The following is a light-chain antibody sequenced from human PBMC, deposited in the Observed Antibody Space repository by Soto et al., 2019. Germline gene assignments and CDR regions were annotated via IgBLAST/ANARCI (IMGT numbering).Light chain of an antibody. CDR3: QQYNNWPQT. Sequence: IVMTQSPATLSVSPGARATLSCRASQSVSSNLAWYQQKPGQAPRLLIYGASPRATGIPARFSGSGSGTEFTLTISSLQSEDFAVYYCQQYNNWPQTFGQWTKLEIK. CDR2: GAS. J-gene: IGKJ2*01. CDR1: QSVSSN. V-gene: IGKV3-15*01.